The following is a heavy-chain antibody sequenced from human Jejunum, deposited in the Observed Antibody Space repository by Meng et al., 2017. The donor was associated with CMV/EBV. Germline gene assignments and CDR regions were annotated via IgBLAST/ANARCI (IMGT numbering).Heavy chain of an antibody. D-gene: IGHD3-16*01. CDR1: GLTVERNY. Sequence: SCGASGLTVERNYMSWVRQDPGKGMEWISVIYSAGNAHYEDSEKGRFTISRDTSKNTVYLQLNSLRPEDTAVYYCVRGGLKGFDPWGQGTLVTVSS. J-gene: IGHJ5*02. CDR3: VRGGLKGFDP. CDR2: IYSAGNA. V-gene: IGHV3-66*02.